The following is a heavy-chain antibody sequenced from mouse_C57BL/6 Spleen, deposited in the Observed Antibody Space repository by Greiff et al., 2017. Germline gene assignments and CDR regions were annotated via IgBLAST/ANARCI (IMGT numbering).Heavy chain of an antibody. CDR2: IYPGDGDT. CDR1: GYAFSSSW. CDR3: VYGSIYFWFAY. J-gene: IGHJ3*01. V-gene: IGHV1-82*01. D-gene: IGHD1-1*01. Sequence: QVQLQQSGPELVKPGASVKISCKASGYAFSSSWMNWVKQRPGKGLEWIGRIYPGDGDTNYNGKFKGKATLTADKSSSTAYMQLSSLTSEDSAVYFCVYGSIYFWFAYWGQGTLVTVSA.